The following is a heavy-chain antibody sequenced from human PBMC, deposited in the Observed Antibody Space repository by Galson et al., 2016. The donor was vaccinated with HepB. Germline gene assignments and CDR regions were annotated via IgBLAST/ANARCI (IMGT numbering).Heavy chain of an antibody. J-gene: IGHJ4*02. V-gene: IGHV4-39*01. CDR3: ARGAMLRGVISPLDY. CDR2: LYYSGNT. Sequence: LSLTCTVSGSSVSSSSYYWGWIRQPPGKGLEWIGCLYYSGNTYYNPSLKSRVTISVDTSKKESSLKLSSVTAADTAVYYCARGAMLRGVISPLDYWGQGTLVTVSS. D-gene: IGHD3-10*01. CDR1: GSSVSSSSYY.